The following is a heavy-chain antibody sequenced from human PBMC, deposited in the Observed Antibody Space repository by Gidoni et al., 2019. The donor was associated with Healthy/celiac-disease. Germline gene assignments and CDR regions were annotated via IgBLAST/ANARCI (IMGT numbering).Heavy chain of an antibody. CDR2: IYYSGST. V-gene: IGHV4-39*01. Sequence: QLQLQASGPGLVKPSETLSLTCTVSGGSISSSSYYWGWIRQPPGKGLEWIGSIYYSGSTYYNPSLKSRVTISVDTSKNQFSLKLSSVTAADTAVYYCARQEKAQWLLRLAVGFDYWGQGILVTVSS. J-gene: IGHJ4*02. CDR1: GGSISSSSYY. D-gene: IGHD6-19*01. CDR3: ARQEKAQWLLRLAVGFDY.